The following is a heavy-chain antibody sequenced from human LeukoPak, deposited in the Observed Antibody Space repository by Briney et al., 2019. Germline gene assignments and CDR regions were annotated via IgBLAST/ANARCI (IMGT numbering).Heavy chain of an antibody. CDR1: GGSISSSSYY. D-gene: IGHD2-21*01. CDR3: ARDQVVGFYYYYGMDV. V-gene: IGHV4-39*07. CDR2: IYYSGST. J-gene: IGHJ6*02. Sequence: SETLSLTCTVSGGSISSSSYYWGWIRQPPEKGLEWIGSIYYSGSTYYNPSLKGRVTISVDTSKNQFSLKLSSVTAADTAVYYCARDQVVGFYYYYGMDVWGQGTTVTVSS.